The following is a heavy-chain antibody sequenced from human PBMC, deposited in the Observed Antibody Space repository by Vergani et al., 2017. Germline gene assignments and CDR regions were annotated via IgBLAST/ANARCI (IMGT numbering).Heavy chain of an antibody. Sequence: QVQLVQSGAEVKKPGSSVKVSCKASGGTFSSYAISWVRQAPGQGLEWMGGIIPIFGTANYAQKFQGRVTITADKSTSTAYMELSSLRSEDTAVYYCAREQGYCSSTSCHDFDYWGQGTLVTVSS. CDR2: IIPIFGTA. V-gene: IGHV1-69*06. D-gene: IGHD2-2*01. J-gene: IGHJ4*02. CDR3: AREQGYCSSTSCHDFDY. CDR1: GGTFSSYA.